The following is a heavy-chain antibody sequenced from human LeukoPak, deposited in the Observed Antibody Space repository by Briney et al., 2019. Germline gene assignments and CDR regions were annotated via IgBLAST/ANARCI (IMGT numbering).Heavy chain of an antibody. J-gene: IGHJ3*02. Sequence: GGFLRLSCAASEFSVGSNYMTWVRQAPGKGLEWVSLIYSGGSTYYADSVKGRFTISRDNSKNTLYLQMNSLRAEDTAVYYCASRMYYYDTSGYSSDAFDIWGQGTMVTVSS. V-gene: IGHV3-66*01. CDR3: ASRMYYYDTSGYSSDAFDI. CDR1: EFSVGSNY. D-gene: IGHD3-22*01. CDR2: IYSGGST.